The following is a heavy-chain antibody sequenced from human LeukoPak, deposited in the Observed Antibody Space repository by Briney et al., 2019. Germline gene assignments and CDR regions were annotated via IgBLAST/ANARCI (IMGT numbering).Heavy chain of an antibody. CDR3: ARGVWQQLLLLRFDP. V-gene: IGHV1-8*01. D-gene: IGHD6-13*01. CDR2: MNPNSGNT. CDR1: GYTFTSYD. Sequence: ASVKVSCKASGYTFTSYDINWVRQATGQGLEWMGWMNPNSGNTGYAQKFQGRVTMTRNTSISTAYMELSSLRSEDTAVYYCARGVWQQLLLLRFDPWGQGTLVTVSS. J-gene: IGHJ5*02.